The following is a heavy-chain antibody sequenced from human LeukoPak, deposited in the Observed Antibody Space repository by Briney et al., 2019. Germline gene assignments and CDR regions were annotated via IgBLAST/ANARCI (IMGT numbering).Heavy chain of an antibody. CDR1: GGSISSGNYY. Sequence: KPSETLSLTCTVSGGSISSGNYYWGWIRQPPGKGLEWIGSIYYGGSTYYNPSLTSRVTISGDTSKNQFSLKLTSVTAADTAVYWCARHSTGDYEYFQHWGQGTLVTVSS. J-gene: IGHJ1*01. D-gene: IGHD4-17*01. CDR3: ARHSTGDYEYFQH. V-gene: IGHV4-39*01. CDR2: IYYGGST.